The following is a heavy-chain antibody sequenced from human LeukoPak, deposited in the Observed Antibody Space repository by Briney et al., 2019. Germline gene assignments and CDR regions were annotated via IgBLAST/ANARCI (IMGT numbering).Heavy chain of an antibody. J-gene: IGHJ4*02. D-gene: IGHD6-6*01. Sequence: GGSLRLSCAASGFTFSSYDMSWVRQAPGKGLEWVSAISGSGGSTYYADSVKGRFTISRGNSKNTLYLQMDSLRAEDTAEYYCVTTWIAAHNYFDYWGQGTLVTVSS. CDR3: VTTWIAAHNYFDY. V-gene: IGHV3-23*01. CDR1: GFTFSSYD. CDR2: ISGSGGST.